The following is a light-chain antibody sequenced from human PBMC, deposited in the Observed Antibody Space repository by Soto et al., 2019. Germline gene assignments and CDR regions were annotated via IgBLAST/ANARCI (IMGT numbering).Light chain of an antibody. J-gene: IGLJ1*01. Sequence: QSVLTQPASVSGSPGQSITISCTGTFSDIGSYNRVSWYQQHPGKAPKLIIYEVTDRPSGVSNRFSGSKSGNTASLTISGLQAEDEAEYYCSSYTNINTRACVFGTGTKLTVL. CDR2: EVT. CDR1: FSDIGSYNR. V-gene: IGLV2-14*02. CDR3: SSYTNINTRACV.